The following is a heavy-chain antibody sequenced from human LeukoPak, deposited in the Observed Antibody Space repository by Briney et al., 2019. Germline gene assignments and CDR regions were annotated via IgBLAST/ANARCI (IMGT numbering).Heavy chain of an antibody. CDR1: GFTFRSYA. D-gene: IGHD3-22*01. V-gene: IGHV3-23*01. CDR3: AKDYYYSGGYHPEYFQH. Sequence: GGSLRLSCAASGFTFRSYAMSWVRQAPRKGLEWVSAISGNGGSTYYADSVKGRFTASRDNSKNTLYLQMNSLRAEDTAVYYCAKDYYYSGGYHPEYFQHWGQGTLVTVSS. J-gene: IGHJ1*01. CDR2: ISGNGGST.